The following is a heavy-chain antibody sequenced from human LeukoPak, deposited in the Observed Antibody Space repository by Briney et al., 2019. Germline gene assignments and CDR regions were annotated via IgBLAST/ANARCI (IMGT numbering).Heavy chain of an antibody. CDR3: AKGERGYWSDY. V-gene: IGHV3-11*01. J-gene: IGHJ4*02. CDR2: ISSSGSSI. CDR1: GFTFSDYY. Sequence: GGSLRLSCAASGFTFSDYYMSWIRQAPGKGLEWVSYISSSGSSIYYADSVKGRFTISRDNSKNSLYLQMNSLRAEDTAVYYCAKGERGYWSDYWGQGTLVTVSS. D-gene: IGHD1-1*01.